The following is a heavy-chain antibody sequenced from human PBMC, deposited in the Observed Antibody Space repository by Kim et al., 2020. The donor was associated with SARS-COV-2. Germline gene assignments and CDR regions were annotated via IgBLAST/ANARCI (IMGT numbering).Heavy chain of an antibody. D-gene: IGHD1-26*01. V-gene: IGHV3-30*18. Sequence: GGSLRLSCAASGFTFSSYGMHWVRQAPGKGLEWVAVISYDGSNKYYADSVKGRFTISRDNSKNTLYLQMNSLRAEDTAVYYCAKNPNNGVWELLYFDYWGQGTLVTVSS. CDR2: ISYDGSNK. J-gene: IGHJ4*02. CDR3: AKNPNNGVWELLYFDY. CDR1: GFTFSSYG.